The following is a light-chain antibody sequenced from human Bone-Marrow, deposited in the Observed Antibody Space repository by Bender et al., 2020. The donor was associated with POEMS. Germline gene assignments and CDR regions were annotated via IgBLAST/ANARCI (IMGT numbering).Light chain of an antibody. Sequence: TQPPSVSVYPGQTARITCSGDSLANHYVYWYQQRPGSSPITVIYEDDQRPSGVPDRFSGSIDSSSNSASFTISGLKTEDEADYFCQSYDSNNRVIFGRGTKLTVL. CDR1: SLANHY. CDR3: QSYDSNNRVI. J-gene: IGLJ2*01. CDR2: EDD. V-gene: IGLV6-57*01.